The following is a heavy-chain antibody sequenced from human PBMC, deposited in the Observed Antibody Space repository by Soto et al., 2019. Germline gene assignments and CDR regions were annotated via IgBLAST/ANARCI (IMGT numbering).Heavy chain of an antibody. Sequence: PGGSLRLSCAASGFTFSSYGMHWVRQAPGKGLEWVAVISYDGSNKYYADSVKGRFTISRDNSKNTLYLQMNSLRAEDTAVYYCAKDFGYCSGGSCPSDYWGQGTLVTVSS. D-gene: IGHD2-15*01. V-gene: IGHV3-30*18. CDR1: GFTFSSYG. CDR2: ISYDGSNK. CDR3: AKDFGYCSGGSCPSDY. J-gene: IGHJ4*02.